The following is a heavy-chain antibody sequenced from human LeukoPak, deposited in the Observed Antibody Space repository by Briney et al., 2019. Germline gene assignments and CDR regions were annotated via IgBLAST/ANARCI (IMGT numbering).Heavy chain of an antibody. CDR1: GFTFDDYG. D-gene: IGHD3-9*01. CDR2: INWNGGST. CDR3: ARALSYYDILTGYPPYNWFDP. Sequence: GGSLRLSCAASGFTFDDYGMSWVRQAPGKGLEWVSGINWNGGSTGYADSVKGRFTISRDNAKNSLYLQMNSLRAEDTALYYCARALSYYDILTGYPPYNWFDPWGQGTLATVSS. V-gene: IGHV3-20*04. J-gene: IGHJ5*02.